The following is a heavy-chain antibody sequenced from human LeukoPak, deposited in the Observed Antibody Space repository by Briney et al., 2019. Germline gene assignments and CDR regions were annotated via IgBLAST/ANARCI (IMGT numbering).Heavy chain of an antibody. CDR3: AKDGGEYYDILTGYYPRLYYMDV. J-gene: IGHJ6*03. CDR2: ISPSGGIT. Sequence: GGSLRLSCAASGFTFSSHGMNWVRQAPGKGLEWVSGISPSGGITYYTDSVKGRFTISRDNSKNTLYLQMNSLRAEDTAVYYCAKDGGEYYDILTGYYPRLYYMDVWGKGTTVTISS. D-gene: IGHD3-9*01. CDR1: GFTFSSHG. V-gene: IGHV3-23*01.